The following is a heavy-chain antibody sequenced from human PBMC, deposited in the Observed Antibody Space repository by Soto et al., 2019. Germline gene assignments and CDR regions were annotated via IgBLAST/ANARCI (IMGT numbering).Heavy chain of an antibody. V-gene: IGHV1-2*06. J-gene: IGHJ4*02. D-gene: IGHD2-8*01. CDR3: ATLKQAPNGIDY. CDR2: INPKTGDT. CDR1: GYTFTAYY. Sequence: ASVKVSCKASGYTFTAYYMYWVRQAPGQGLEWVGRINPKTGDTNYAPEFQGRVTMTRDTSISTAYMELSGLGSDDTAFYHCATLKQAPNGIDYWGQGTLVTVSS.